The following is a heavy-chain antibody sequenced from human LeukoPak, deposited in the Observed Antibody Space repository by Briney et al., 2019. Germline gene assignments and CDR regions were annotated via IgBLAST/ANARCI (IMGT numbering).Heavy chain of an antibody. D-gene: IGHD6-13*01. CDR2: ISGSGGST. CDR1: GFTFSSYA. V-gene: IGHV3-23*01. J-gene: IGHJ6*02. CDR3: AKDLAPTPAAGMDV. Sequence: GGSLRLSCAASGFTFSSYAMSWVRQAPGKGLEWVSAISGSGGSTYYADSVKGRFTISRDNSKNTLYLQMNSLRAEDTAVYYCAKDLAPTPAAGMDVWGQGTTVTVPS.